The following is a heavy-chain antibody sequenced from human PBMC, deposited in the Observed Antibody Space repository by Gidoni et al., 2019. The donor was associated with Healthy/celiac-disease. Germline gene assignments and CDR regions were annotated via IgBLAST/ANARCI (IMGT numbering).Heavy chain of an antibody. CDR3: ARVPYQGWGSRYYYYGMDV. Sequence: QVQLVQSGAEVKKPAASVKVSCKASGYTFTSYYMHWVRQAPGQGLEWMGIINPSGVSTSYAQKFQGRVTMTRDTSTSTGYMERSSLRSEDTAVYYCARVPYQGWGSRYYYYGMDVWGQGTTVTVSS. J-gene: IGHJ6*02. CDR1: GYTFTSYY. D-gene: IGHD2-2*01. V-gene: IGHV1-46*01. CDR2: INPSGVST.